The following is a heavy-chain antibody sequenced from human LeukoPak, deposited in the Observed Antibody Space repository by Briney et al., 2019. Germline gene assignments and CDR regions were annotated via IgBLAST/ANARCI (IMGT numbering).Heavy chain of an antibody. Sequence: PSETLSLTCTVSAGSTRTSYWAWIRQPPGKGVEYIGLISGSGSANYNASLDSRVTISLVTSKNQFSLKMRSVTAADTARYYCARGGGESTSSYYFDYWGQGTLASVSS. CDR2: ISGSGSA. CDR3: ARGGGESTSSYYFDY. J-gene: IGHJ4*02. CDR1: AGSTRTSY. V-gene: IGHV4-59*01. D-gene: IGHD3-10*01.